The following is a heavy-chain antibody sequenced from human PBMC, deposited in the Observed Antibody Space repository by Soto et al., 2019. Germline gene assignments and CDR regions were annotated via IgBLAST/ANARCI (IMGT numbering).Heavy chain of an antibody. J-gene: IGHJ5*02. CDR1: GDSVSSGSYY. D-gene: IGHD3-10*01. Sequence: SETLSLTCTVSGDSVSSGSYYRSWIRQPPGKGPEWIGNIYNSGSTNYNPSLESRVSIFVDRSKNQFSLRLTSVTAADTAIYYCARDRGGLIIRGVLGIKFDPWGQGTLVTVSS. CDR2: IYNSGST. V-gene: IGHV4-61*01. CDR3: ARDRGGLIIRGVLGIKFDP.